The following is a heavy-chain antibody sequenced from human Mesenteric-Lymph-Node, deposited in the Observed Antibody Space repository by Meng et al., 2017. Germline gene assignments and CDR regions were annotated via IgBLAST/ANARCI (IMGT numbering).Heavy chain of an antibody. D-gene: IGHD3-10*01. J-gene: IGHJ4*02. Sequence: QVQVQQWGAGPLKPSETLSLTCAVYGGSFSGYYWSWIRQPPGKGLEWIGEINHSGSTNYNPSLKSRVTISVDTSKNQFSVKLSSVTAADTAVYYCARGIWFGELLFWGQGTLVTVSS. V-gene: IGHV4-34*01. CDR1: GGSFSGYY. CDR3: ARGIWFGELLF. CDR2: INHSGST.